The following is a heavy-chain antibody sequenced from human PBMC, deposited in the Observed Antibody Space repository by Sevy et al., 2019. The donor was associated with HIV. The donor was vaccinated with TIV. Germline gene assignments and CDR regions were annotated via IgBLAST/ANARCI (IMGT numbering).Heavy chain of an antibody. CDR1: GYTFTGYY. V-gene: IGHV1-2*02. Sequence: ASVKVSCKASGYTFTGYYMHWVRQAPGQGLEWMGWINPNSGGTNYAQKFQGRVTMTRDTSISTAYMERSRLRSDDTAVYYCARSRVYSSGWTNWGQGTLVTVSS. CDR3: ARSRVYSSGWTN. D-gene: IGHD6-19*01. CDR2: INPNSGGT. J-gene: IGHJ4*02.